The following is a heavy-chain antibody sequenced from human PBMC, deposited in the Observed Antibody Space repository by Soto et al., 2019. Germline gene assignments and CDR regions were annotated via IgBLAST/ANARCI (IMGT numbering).Heavy chain of an antibody. CDR1: GLKFNDYA. CDR2: VSWNGDVI. J-gene: IGHJ6*02. CDR3: AKDSQFYYMDV. D-gene: IGHD3-10*01. Sequence: EVRLVESGGGLVQPGRSLRLSCAASGLKFNDYAMHWVRQAPGKGLEWVAGVSWNGDVIGYADSVRGRFTISRDNAKDSLYLQMNSLRPEDTALYFCAKDSQFYYMDVWVQGTTVTVSS. V-gene: IGHV3-9*01.